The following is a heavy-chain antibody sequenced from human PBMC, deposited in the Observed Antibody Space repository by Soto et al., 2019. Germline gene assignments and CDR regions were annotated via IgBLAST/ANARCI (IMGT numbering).Heavy chain of an antibody. CDR2: ISGSGGST. CDR1: GFTFSSYA. J-gene: IGHJ4*02. D-gene: IGHD6-19*01. Sequence: EVQLLESGGGLVQPEGSLRLSCAASGFTFSSYAMNWVRQAPGKGLEWVSVISGSGGSTYYADSVKGRFTISRDNSKNKLYLQMNSLRAEDTAVYYCASRSSGWYFDYWGQGTLVTAS. V-gene: IGHV3-23*01. CDR3: ASRSSGWYFDY.